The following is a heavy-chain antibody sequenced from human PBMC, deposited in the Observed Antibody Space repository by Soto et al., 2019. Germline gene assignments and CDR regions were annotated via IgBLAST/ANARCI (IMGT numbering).Heavy chain of an antibody. CDR2: LYYSGST. CDR1: GGSISSGGYS. J-gene: IGHJ4*02. CDR3: ARDNAYDYDNGGVFFDY. V-gene: IGHV4-31*03. Sequence: HVQLHESGPGLVKPSQTLSLTCTVAGGSISSGGYSWSWIRQHPGKGLEWIGYLYYSGSTYYNPSRKSRVSTSVHTSETQFSLKRSSVTAADTAVYYCARDNAYDYDNGGVFFDYWGPGTLVIVSS. D-gene: IGHD3-22*01.